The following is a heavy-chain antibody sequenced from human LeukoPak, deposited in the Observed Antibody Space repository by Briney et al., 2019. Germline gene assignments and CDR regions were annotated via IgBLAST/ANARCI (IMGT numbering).Heavy chain of an antibody. Sequence: ASVTVSFKSSVYTFTIYYMHWVRQAPGQGLEWMGIINPSDGSTNYAQKFQGRVTMTRDRSRSTVYLELSSLRSEDTAVYYCTRPKDSGSHLFLFDYWGQGTLVTVSS. CDR1: VYTFTIYY. CDR3: TRPKDSGSHLFLFDY. CDR2: INPSDGST. V-gene: IGHV1-46*01. D-gene: IGHD1-26*01. J-gene: IGHJ4*02.